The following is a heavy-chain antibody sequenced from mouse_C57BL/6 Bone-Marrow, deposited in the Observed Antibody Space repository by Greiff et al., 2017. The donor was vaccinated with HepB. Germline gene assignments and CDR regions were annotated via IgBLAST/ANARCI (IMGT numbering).Heavy chain of an antibody. CDR3: TTEVSYAMDY. CDR2: IDPENGDT. V-gene: IGHV14-4*01. J-gene: IGHJ4*01. Sequence: EVQLQQSGAELVRPGASVKLSCTASGFNIKDDYMHWVKQRPEQGLEWIGWIDPENGDTEYASKFQGKATITADTSSNTAYLQLSSLTSEDTAVYYCTTEVSYAMDYWGQGTSVTVSS. CDR1: GFNIKDDY.